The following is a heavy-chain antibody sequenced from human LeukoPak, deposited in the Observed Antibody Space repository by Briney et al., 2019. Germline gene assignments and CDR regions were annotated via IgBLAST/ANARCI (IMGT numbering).Heavy chain of an antibody. CDR2: IYTSGST. D-gene: IGHD6-19*01. CDR1: GGSISSGSYY. Sequence: PSETLSLTCTVSGGSISSGSYYWSWIRQPAGKGLEWIGRIYTSGSTNYNPSLKSRVTISVDTSKNQFSLKLSSVTAADTAVYYCARHTGYSSGWAFDYWGQGTLVTVSS. CDR3: ARHTGYSSGWAFDY. J-gene: IGHJ4*02. V-gene: IGHV4-61*02.